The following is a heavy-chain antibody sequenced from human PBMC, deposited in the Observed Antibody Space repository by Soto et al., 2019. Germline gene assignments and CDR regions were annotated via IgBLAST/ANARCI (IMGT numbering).Heavy chain of an antibody. CDR1: GFTFSSYS. Sequence: PGGSLRLSCAASGFTFSSYSMNWVRQAPGKGLEWVSSISSSSSYIYYADSVKGRFTISRDNAKNSLYLQMNSLRAEDTAVYYCARAAYSGSYYSHDAFDIWGQGTMVTVSS. CDR2: ISSSSSYI. D-gene: IGHD1-26*01. V-gene: IGHV3-21*01. CDR3: ARAAYSGSYYSHDAFDI. J-gene: IGHJ3*02.